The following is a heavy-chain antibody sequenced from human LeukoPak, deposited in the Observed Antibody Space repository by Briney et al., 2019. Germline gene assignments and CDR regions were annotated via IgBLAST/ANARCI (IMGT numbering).Heavy chain of an antibody. CDR2: INPNSGGT. CDR3: ARVGVHYYDSSGYREYFQH. D-gene: IGHD3-22*01. CDR1: GYTFTGYY. J-gene: IGHJ1*01. V-gene: IGHV1-2*02. Sequence: ASVKVSCKASGYTFTGYYMHWVRQAPGQGLEWMGWINPNSGGTNYAQKFQGRVTMTRDTSISTAYMELSRLRSDDTAVYYCARVGVHYYDSSGYREYFQHWGQGTLVTVSS.